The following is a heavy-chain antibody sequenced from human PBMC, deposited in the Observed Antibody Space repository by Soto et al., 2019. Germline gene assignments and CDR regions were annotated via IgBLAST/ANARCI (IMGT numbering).Heavy chain of an antibody. CDR3: ARDPPLRFLDWLLNNTDAY. V-gene: IGHV1-18*04. Sequence: QVQLVQSGAEVKKPGASVKVSCKDSGYTFTSYGTSWVRQAPGQGLEWMGWISAYNGNTNYAQKLQGRVTMTTDTSTSTAYMELRSLGSDDTAVYYCARDPPLRFLDWLLNNTDAYWGQGTLVTVSS. J-gene: IGHJ4*02. D-gene: IGHD3-3*01. CDR1: GYTFTSYG. CDR2: ISAYNGNT.